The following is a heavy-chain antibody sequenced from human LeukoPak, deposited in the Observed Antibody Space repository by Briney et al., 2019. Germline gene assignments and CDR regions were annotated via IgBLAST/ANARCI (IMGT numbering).Heavy chain of an antibody. D-gene: IGHD2-21*01. J-gene: IGHJ4*02. CDR3: VRVRWQILWTCLDY. CDR2: LSGSDGSA. V-gene: IGHV3-23*01. CDR1: GFPFDRNA. Sequence: PGGSLRLSCAASGFPFDRNAMTWVRQAPGKGLEWVSTLSGSDGSAAYADSVKGRFTVSKDSSNNIRYLQMSSLRADDTATYYCVRVRWQILWTCLDYWGRGMLVLVSS.